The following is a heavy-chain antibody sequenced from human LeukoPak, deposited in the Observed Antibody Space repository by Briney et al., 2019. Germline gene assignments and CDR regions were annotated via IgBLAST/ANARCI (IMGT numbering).Heavy chain of an antibody. D-gene: IGHD2-2*01. J-gene: IGHJ4*02. CDR2: IKQDGTEE. CDR1: GFTFSSSW. CDR3: ARDPCHGALDY. Sequence: GGSLRLSCVASGFTFSSSWMSWVRRAPGEGLEWVANIKQDGTEEYYVDSVRGRFSISKDNAKNSLYLQMNSLRAEDTAVYYCARDPCHGALDYWGQGALVTVSS. V-gene: IGHV3-7*03.